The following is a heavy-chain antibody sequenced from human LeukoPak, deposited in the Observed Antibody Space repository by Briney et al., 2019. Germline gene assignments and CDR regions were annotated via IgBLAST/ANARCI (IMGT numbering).Heavy chain of an antibody. V-gene: IGHV4-34*01. D-gene: IGHD6-13*01. Sequence: SETLSLTCAVYGGSFSGYYWSWIRQPPGKGLEWIGEINHSGSTNYNPSLKSRVTISVDTSKNQFSLKLSSVTAADTAVYYCARVLGFDSSSWHFDYWGQGTPVTVSS. CDR1: GGSFSGYY. CDR2: INHSGST. CDR3: ARVLGFDSSSWHFDY. J-gene: IGHJ4*02.